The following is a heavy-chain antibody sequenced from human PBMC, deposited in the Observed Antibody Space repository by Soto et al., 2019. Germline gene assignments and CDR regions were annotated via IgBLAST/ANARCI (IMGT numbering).Heavy chain of an antibody. CDR2: TYYRSKWYN. J-gene: IGHJ5*02. CDR3: ARESLFLYSSSEQDNWFDP. D-gene: IGHD6-6*01. V-gene: IGHV6-1*01. Sequence: QSQTLSLTCAISGDSVSSNSAAWNWIRQSPSRGLEWLGRTYYRSKWYNDYAVSVKSRITINPDTSKNQFSLQLNSVTPEDTAVYYCARESLFLYSSSEQDNWFDPWGQGTLVTVSS. CDR1: GDSVSSNSAA.